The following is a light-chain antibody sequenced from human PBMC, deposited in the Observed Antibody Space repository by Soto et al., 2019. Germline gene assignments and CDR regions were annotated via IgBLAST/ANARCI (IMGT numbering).Light chain of an antibody. V-gene: IGKV3-15*01. J-gene: IGKJ2*01. Sequence: EIVMTQSPATLSVSPGERATLSCRASQSVSSKLAWYQQKPGQAPRLLIYAASTRATGIPARFSGSGSGTEFTRTITSLQSEDFAVYYCQQYSNWPPYTFGQGTKLEIK. CDR3: QQYSNWPPYT. CDR2: AAS. CDR1: QSVSSK.